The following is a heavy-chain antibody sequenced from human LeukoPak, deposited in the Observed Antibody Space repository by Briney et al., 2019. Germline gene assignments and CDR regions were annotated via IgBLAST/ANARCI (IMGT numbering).Heavy chain of an antibody. J-gene: IGHJ4*02. CDR1: GFTFSSYA. Sequence: GGSLRLSCAASGFTFSSYAMSWARQAPGKGLEWVSAISGSGGSTYYADSVKGRFTISRDNSKNTLYLQMNSLRAEDTAVYYCAKDRAYCSSTSCYSGFDYWGQGTLVTVSS. CDR2: ISGSGGST. V-gene: IGHV3-23*01. CDR3: AKDRAYCSSTSCYSGFDY. D-gene: IGHD2-2*02.